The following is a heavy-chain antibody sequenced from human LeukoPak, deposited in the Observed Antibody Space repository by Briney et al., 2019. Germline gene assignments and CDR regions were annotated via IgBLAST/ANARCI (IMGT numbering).Heavy chain of an antibody. CDR1: GFTVSSNY. J-gene: IGHJ4*02. CDR3: ARAPLPGDSGYDYFFDY. D-gene: IGHD5-12*01. CDR2: ISSSGSTI. Sequence: PGGSLRLSCAASGFTVSSNYMSWVRQAPGKGLEWVSYISSSGSTIYYADSVKGRFTISRENAKNSLYLQMNSLRAGDTAVYYCARAPLPGDSGYDYFFDYWGQGTLVTVSS. V-gene: IGHV3-48*01.